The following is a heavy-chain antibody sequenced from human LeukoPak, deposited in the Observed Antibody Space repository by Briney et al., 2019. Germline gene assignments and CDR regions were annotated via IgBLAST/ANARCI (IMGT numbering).Heavy chain of an antibody. J-gene: IGHJ3*02. D-gene: IGHD1-14*01. CDR1: GFTFSSYG. V-gene: IGHV3-30*02. Sequence: GGSLRLSCAASGFTFSSYGMHWVRQAPGKGLEWVAFIRYDGSNKYYADSVKGRFTISRDNSKNTLYLQMNSLRAEDTAVYYCAKDRTFHDAFDIWGQGTMVTVSS. CDR2: IRYDGSNK. CDR3: AKDRTFHDAFDI.